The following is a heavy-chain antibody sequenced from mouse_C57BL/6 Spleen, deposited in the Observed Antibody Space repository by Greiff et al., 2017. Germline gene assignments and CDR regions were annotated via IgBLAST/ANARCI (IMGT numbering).Heavy chain of an antibody. J-gene: IGHJ4*01. V-gene: IGHV1-69*01. Sequence: QVQLQQPGAELVMPGASVKLSCKASGYTFTSYWMHWVKQRPGQGLEWIGEIDPSDSYTNYNQKFKGKSTLTVDKSSSTAYMQLSSLTSEDSAVYYCARGFYYAMDYWAQGTSVIVSS. CDR2: IDPSDSYT. CDR1: GYTFTSYW. CDR3: ARGFYYAMDY.